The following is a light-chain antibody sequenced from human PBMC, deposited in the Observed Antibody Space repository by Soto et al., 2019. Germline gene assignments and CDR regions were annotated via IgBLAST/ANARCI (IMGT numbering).Light chain of an antibody. CDR1: QSLSNNY. J-gene: IGKJ3*01. V-gene: IGKV3-20*01. Sequence: EIVLTQSPGTLSLSPGERATLSCRTSQSLSNNYLAWYQQRPGQAPRLLIYGASSRPTGIPDKFTGNGSGTDFTLTISRLEPEDFAVYYCQQYGISPFTFGPGTKVDIK. CDR2: GAS. CDR3: QQYGISPFT.